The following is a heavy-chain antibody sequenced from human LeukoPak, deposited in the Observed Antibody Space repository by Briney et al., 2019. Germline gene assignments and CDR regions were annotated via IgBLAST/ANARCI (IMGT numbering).Heavy chain of an antibody. Sequence: SETLSLTCTVSGGSISSYYWSWIRQPPGKGLEWIGYIYYSGSTNYNPSLKSRVTISVDTSKNQFSLKLSSVTAADTAIYYCARHSSLLNWFDPWGQGILVTVSS. D-gene: IGHD2-21*01. V-gene: IGHV4-59*08. CDR1: GGSISSYY. CDR3: ARHSSLLNWFDP. CDR2: IYYSGST. J-gene: IGHJ5*02.